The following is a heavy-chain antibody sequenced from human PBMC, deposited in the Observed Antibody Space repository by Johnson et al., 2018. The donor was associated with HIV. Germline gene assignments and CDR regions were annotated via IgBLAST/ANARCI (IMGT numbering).Heavy chain of an antibody. CDR2: ISSSGLTV. Sequence: QVQLVESGGGVVRPGGSLRLSCTASTITLGDYYISWIRQAPGKGLQWVSYISSSGLTVIYGDSVKGRFTVSRDNAKNSLYLQMNSLRAEDTAVYYCARDKVLGYTFGSPRDGFDIWGQGTMVTVSS. CDR3: ARDKVLGYTFGSPRDGFDI. J-gene: IGHJ3*02. CDR1: TITLGDYY. D-gene: IGHD3-3*01. V-gene: IGHV3-11*01.